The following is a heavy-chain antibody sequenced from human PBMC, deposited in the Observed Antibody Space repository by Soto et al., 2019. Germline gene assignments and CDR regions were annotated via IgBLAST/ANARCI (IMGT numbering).Heavy chain of an antibody. Sequence: PGGSLRLSCAASGFTFSSYGMHWVRQAPGKGLEWVAVISYDGGNKYYADSVKGRFTISRDNSKNTLYLQMNSLRAEDTAVYYSARDSGYGSGNSVNHYFDYWGQGTLVTVSS. D-gene: IGHD3-10*01. J-gene: IGHJ4*02. V-gene: IGHV3-30*03. CDR3: ARDSGYGSGNSVNHYFDY. CDR2: ISYDGGNK. CDR1: GFTFSSYG.